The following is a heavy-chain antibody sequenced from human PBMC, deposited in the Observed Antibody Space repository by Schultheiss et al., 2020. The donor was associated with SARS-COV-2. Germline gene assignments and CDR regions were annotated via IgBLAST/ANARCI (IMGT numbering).Heavy chain of an antibody. CDR2: IYYSGST. CDR1: GGSVSSGSYY. D-gene: IGHD5-24*01. Sequence: SETLSLTCTVSGGSVSSGSYYWSWIRQPPGKGLEWIGYIYYSGSTNYNPSLKSRVTISVDTSKNQFSLKLSSVTAADTAVYYCAGRDGYNRAYDYWGQGTLVTVSS. J-gene: IGHJ4*02. CDR3: AGRDGYNRAYDY. V-gene: IGHV4-61*01.